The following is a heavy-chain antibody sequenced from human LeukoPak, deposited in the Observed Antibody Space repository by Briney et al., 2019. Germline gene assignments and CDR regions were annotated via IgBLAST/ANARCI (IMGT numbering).Heavy chain of an antibody. CDR3: ARHVYGEGMVV. V-gene: IGHV4-59*08. D-gene: IGHD4-17*01. J-gene: IGHJ6*04. CDR1: GGSLNGYY. CDR2: IHSSEGT. Sequence: SETLTLTCTVSGGSLNGYYWGWLRQPPGKGLECIGYIHSSEGTAHSASLKSRLTISLDTSTNQFSLTLSSVTAADTAVYYCARHVYGEGMVVWGKGTTVTVSS.